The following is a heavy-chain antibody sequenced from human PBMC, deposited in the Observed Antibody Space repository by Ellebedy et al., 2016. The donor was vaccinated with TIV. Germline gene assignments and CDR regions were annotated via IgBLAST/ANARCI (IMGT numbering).Heavy chain of an antibody. D-gene: IGHD4-17*01. Sequence: SVKVSCXASGGTFSSYAISWVRQAPGQGLEWMGGIIPIFGTANYAQKFQGRVTITADESTSTAYMELSRLRSDDTAVYYCARDDGDYYFDYWGQGTLVTVSS. CDR3: ARDDGDYYFDY. V-gene: IGHV1-69*13. CDR2: IIPIFGTA. CDR1: GGTFSSYA. J-gene: IGHJ4*02.